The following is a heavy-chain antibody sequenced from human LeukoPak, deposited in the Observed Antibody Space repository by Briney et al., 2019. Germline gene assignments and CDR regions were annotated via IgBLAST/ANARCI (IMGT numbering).Heavy chain of an antibody. CDR3: GGPNLYGLEY. J-gene: IGHJ4*02. CDR1: RHTFTDYY. V-gene: IGHV1-2*02. CDR2: INHISGNA. Sequence: ASVKVSCKTSRHTFTDYYIHWVRQAPGLGLEWMAWINHISGNANSAPKFRGRVTMTRDTSMYTVDMQLISLRSDDTAVYYCGGPNLYGLEYWGKGVMVTVSS. D-gene: IGHD4-17*01.